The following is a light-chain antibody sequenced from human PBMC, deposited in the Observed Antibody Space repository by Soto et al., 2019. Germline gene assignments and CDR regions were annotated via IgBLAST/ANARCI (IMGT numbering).Light chain of an antibody. CDR1: SSDVRSYDL. V-gene: IGLV2-23*02. Sequence: QSALTQPASVAGSPGRSITISCTGTSSDVRSYDLVSWYQQHPGKAPKLIIYEVTKWPSGVSTRFSGSKSGNTASLTISGLQAEDEADYYCCSYAGSNRGVFGTGTKVTVL. J-gene: IGLJ1*01. CDR2: EVT. CDR3: CSYAGSNRGV.